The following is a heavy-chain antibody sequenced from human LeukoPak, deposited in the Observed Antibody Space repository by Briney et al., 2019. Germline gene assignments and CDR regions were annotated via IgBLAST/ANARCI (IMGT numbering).Heavy chain of an antibody. CDR1: GGSISSGDYY. V-gene: IGHV4-30-4*08. J-gene: IGHJ6*03. CDR2: IYYSGTT. CDR3: ARSRPGGHYYYYYYMDV. D-gene: IGHD1-14*01. Sequence: SETLSLTCTVSGGSISSGDYYWSWIRQPPGKGLEWIGYIYYSGTTYYSPSLKSRVTISVDTSKNQFSLKLSSVTAADTAVYYCARSRPGGHYYYYYYMDVWGKGTTVTVSS.